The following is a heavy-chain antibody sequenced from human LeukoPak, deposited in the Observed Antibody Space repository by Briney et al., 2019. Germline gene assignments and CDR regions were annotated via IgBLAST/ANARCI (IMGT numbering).Heavy chain of an antibody. CDR3: ARAGHDAFDI. J-gene: IGHJ3*02. CDR1: GFTFSSYS. Sequence: GGSLRLSCAASGFTFSSYSMDWVRQAPGKGLEWVSFISSSSSYIYYADSVKGRFTVSRDNAKNSLYLQMNSLRAEDTAVYYCARAGHDAFDIWGQGTMVTVSS. V-gene: IGHV3-21*01. CDR2: ISSSSSYI.